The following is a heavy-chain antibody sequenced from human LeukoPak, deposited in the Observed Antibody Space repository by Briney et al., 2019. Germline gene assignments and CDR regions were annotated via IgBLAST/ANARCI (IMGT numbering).Heavy chain of an antibody. V-gene: IGHV3-11*01. CDR3: ARERERSDWFDP. D-gene: IGHD5-24*01. J-gene: IGHJ5*02. CDR1: GFTFSDYY. CDR2: ISSSGSTI. Sequence: GGSLRLSCAASGFTFSDYYMSWIAQAPGKELEWVSYISSSGSTIYYADSVKGRFTISRDNAKNSLYLQMNSLRAEDTAVYYCARERERSDWFDPWGQGTLVTVSS.